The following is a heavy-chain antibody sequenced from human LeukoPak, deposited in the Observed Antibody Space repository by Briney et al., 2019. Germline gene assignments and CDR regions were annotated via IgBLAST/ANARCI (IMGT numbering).Heavy chain of an antibody. CDR1: GYTFTGYY. J-gene: IGHJ5*02. Sequence: ASVKVSCKASGYTFTGYYMHWVRQAPGQGLEWMGWMNPNSGNTGYAQKFQGRVTMTSNTSITTAYMELSSLKSEDTAVYYCATTAGVVVHNWFAPWGQGTLVTVSS. CDR3: ATTAGVVVHNWFAP. V-gene: IGHV1-8*02. D-gene: IGHD3-22*01. CDR2: MNPNSGNT.